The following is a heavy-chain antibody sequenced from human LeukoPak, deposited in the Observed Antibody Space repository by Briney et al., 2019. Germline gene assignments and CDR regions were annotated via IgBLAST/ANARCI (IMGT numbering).Heavy chain of an antibody. D-gene: IGHD2-15*01. J-gene: IGHJ3*02. CDR3: ARSGYCSGGSCLLDAFDI. CDR2: IYYSGST. CDR1: GGSISSYY. Sequence: SETLSLTCTVSGGSISSYYWSWIRQPPGKGLEWIGYIYYSGSTNYSPSLKSRVTISVDTSKNQFSLKLSSVTAADTAVYYCARSGYCSGGSCLLDAFDIWGQGTMVTVSS. V-gene: IGHV4-59*01.